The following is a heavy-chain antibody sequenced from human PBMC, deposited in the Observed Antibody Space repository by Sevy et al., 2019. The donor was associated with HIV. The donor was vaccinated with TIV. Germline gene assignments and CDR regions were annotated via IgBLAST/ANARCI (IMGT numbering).Heavy chain of an antibody. J-gene: IGHJ4*02. D-gene: IGHD3-22*01. CDR3: ATGPFYYDSSGYYFRALDY. CDR2: FDPEDGET. CDR1: GYTLTELS. V-gene: IGHV1-24*01. Sequence: ASVKVSCKVSGYTLTELSMHWVRQAPGKGLEWMGGFDPEDGETIYAQKFQGRVTMTEDTSTDTAYIELSSLRSEDTAVYYCATGPFYYDSSGYYFRALDYWGQGTLVTVSS.